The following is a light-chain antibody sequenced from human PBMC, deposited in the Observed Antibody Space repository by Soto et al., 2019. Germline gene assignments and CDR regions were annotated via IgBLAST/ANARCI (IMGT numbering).Light chain of an antibody. J-gene: IGKJ1*01. CDR3: QQYGSSPPT. CDR2: GAS. CDR1: QSVSSSS. V-gene: IGKV3-20*01. Sequence: EIVLTQSPGTLSLSPGEGATLSCRASQSVSSSSLAWYQQKPGQAPRLLISGASSRATGIPDRFSGSGSGTDFTLTISRLELEDFAVYYCQQYGSSPPTFGQGTKVDIK.